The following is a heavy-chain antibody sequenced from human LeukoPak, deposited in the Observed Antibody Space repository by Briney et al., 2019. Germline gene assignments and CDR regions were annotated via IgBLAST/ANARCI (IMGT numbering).Heavy chain of an antibody. Sequence: ASVKVSCKASGGTFSSYAISWVRQAPGQGLEWMGGFIPIFGTANYAQKFQGRVTITADESTSTAYMELSSLRSEDTAVYYCARDGGRSKWGQQLENADYWGQGTLVTVSS. J-gene: IGHJ4*02. CDR1: GGTFSSYA. V-gene: IGHV1-69*01. CDR2: FIPIFGTA. CDR3: ARDGGRSKWGQQLENADY. D-gene: IGHD6-13*01.